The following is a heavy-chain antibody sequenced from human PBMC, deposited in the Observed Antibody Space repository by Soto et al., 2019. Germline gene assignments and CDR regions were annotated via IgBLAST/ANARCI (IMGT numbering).Heavy chain of an antibody. CDR1: GGTFSSYA. CDR3: ARHSSATPEDIVVVVAAHPSVYYYYGMDG. J-gene: IGHJ6*02. D-gene: IGHD2-15*01. Sequence: SVKVSCKASGGTFSSYAISWVRQAPGQGLEWMGGIIPIFGTANYAQKFQGRVTITADESTSTAYMELSSLRSEDTAVYYCARHSSATPEDIVVVVAAHPSVYYYYGMDGWGQGTTVTVSS. V-gene: IGHV1-69*13. CDR2: IIPIFGTA.